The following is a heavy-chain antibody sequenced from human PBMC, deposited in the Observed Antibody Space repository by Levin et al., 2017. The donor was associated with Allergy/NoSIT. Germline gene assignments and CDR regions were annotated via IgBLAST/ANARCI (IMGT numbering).Heavy chain of an antibody. Sequence: GESLKISCKASGYTFTSFDINWVRQATGQGFEYMGWMNSNVGNTGYVEKFKGRVTMTRDTSIGTAYMELSDLTFDDTAVYYCTRSSSVTPYYYYGMDVWGQGTTVTVSS. CDR3: TRSSSVTPYYYYGMDV. V-gene: IGHV1-8*01. J-gene: IGHJ6*02. D-gene: IGHD2-2*01. CDR1: GYTFTSFD. CDR2: MNSNVGNT.